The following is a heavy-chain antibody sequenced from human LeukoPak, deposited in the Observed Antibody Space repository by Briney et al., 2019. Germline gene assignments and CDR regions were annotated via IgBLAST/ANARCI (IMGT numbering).Heavy chain of an antibody. CDR3: ARDSNWNYVNAFDI. CDR1: GFTFSSYA. V-gene: IGHV3-30-3*01. J-gene: IGHJ3*02. CDR2: ISYDGSNK. D-gene: IGHD1-7*01. Sequence: GGSLRLSCAASGFTFSSYAMHWVRKSPGKGLEWVAVISYDGSNKYYADSVKGRFTISRDNSKNTLYLQMNSLRAEDTAVYYCARDSNWNYVNAFDIWGQGTMVTVSS.